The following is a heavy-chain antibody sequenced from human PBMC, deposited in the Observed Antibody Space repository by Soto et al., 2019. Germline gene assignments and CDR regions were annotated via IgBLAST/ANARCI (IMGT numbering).Heavy chain of an antibody. CDR2: INPSSGET. CDR3: ARDWYPRFDP. Sequence: QIRLVQSGGEVRTPGASVKVSCKASGYTFSSYGITWVRQAPGQGLEWLGWINPSSGETNYAQKFQGRVTVTTDTXXXXXXXXXXXXXXXXXXXXXCARDWYPRFDPWGQGTLVTVSS. J-gene: IGHJ5*02. D-gene: IGHD3-9*01. V-gene: IGHV1-18*01. CDR1: GYTFSSYG.